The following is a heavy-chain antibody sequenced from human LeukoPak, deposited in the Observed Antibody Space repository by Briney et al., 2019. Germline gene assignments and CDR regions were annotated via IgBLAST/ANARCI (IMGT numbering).Heavy chain of an antibody. D-gene: IGHD3-10*01. J-gene: IGHJ5*02. CDR1: GYSFTSYW. V-gene: IGHV5-51*01. CDR2: IYPGDPDT. CDR3: ARHGRSGSYPDWFDP. Sequence: GESLKISCKGSGYSFTSYWIGWVRQMPGKGLEWMGIIYPGDPDTRYSPSFQGQVTISADKSISTAYLQWSSLKASDTAMYYCARHGRSGSYPDWFDPWGQGTLVTVSS.